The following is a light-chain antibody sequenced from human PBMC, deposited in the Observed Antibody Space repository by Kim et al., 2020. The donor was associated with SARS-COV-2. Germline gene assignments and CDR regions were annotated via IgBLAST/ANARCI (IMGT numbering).Light chain of an antibody. CDR1: QSVSSSY. J-gene: IGKJ1*01. V-gene: IGKV3-20*01. Sequence: CPGDRATLSCRASQSVSSSYVAWYQQKPGQAPRLLIYGASSRATGIPDRFSGSGSGTDFTLTISRLEPEDFAVYYCQQYGSSPWTFGQGTKVDIK. CDR3: QQYGSSPWT. CDR2: GAS.